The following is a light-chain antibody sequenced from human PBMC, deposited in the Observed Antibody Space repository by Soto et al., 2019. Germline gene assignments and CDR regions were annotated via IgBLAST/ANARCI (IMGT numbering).Light chain of an antibody. Sequence: DIQMTQSPSSLSASVGDRVTITCRASESISRHLNWYQQKPGKAPKLLIYAASSLKNGVPSKFSCGGSGTYFSFTISNLQPQDVATYYCQQGYSTLSTTFGQGTRLVIK. V-gene: IGKV1-39*01. CDR1: ESISRH. CDR3: QQGYSTLSTT. J-gene: IGKJ5*01. CDR2: AAS.